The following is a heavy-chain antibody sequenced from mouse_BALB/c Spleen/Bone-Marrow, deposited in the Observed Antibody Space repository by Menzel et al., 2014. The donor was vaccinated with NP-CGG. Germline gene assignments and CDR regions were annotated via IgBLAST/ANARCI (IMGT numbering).Heavy chain of an antibody. CDR2: ILPGRTD. CDR3: TRGGNTSYYYVMDY. CDR1: GYTFNNCW. Sequence: QVQLQQPGAELMKPGASVKISCKASGYTFNNCWIEWVTQRPGHGLEWIGEILPGRTDNYNGKFKGKATFTADISSNTAYTQLSSLTSEDSAVYYCTRGGNTSYYYVMDYWGQGTSATVSS. J-gene: IGHJ4*01. V-gene: IGHV1-9*01. D-gene: IGHD5-1-1*01.